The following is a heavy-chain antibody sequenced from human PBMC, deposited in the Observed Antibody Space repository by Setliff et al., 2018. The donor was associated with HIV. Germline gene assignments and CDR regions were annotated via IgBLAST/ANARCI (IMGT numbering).Heavy chain of an antibody. V-gene: IGHV4-31*03. CDR3: ARAGHYDFLGGFSAQPLDP. J-gene: IGHJ5*02. Sequence: SETLSLTCTVSNGSISSGNHYWSWIRQHPGKGLEWIGYIFYRGSTYYNPSLKCRVSLSIDTSKNYFSLKLTSVTAADTAMYFCARAGHYDFLGGFSAQPLDPWGRGILVTVSS. D-gene: IGHD3-3*01. CDR2: IFYRGST. CDR1: NGSISSGNHY.